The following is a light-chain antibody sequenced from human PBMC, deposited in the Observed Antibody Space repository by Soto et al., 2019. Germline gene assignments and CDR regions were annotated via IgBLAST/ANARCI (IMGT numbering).Light chain of an antibody. J-gene: IGKJ4*01. V-gene: IGKV3-15*01. Sequence: EIVMTQSPAMVSVSPGERATLSCRASQSVGSYLAWYQQRPGQAPRLLIYGASTRANGIPDRFSGSGSGTAFTLTISSLQSEDSAVYYYQHYTDWLSFGGGTKVEIK. CDR2: GAS. CDR1: QSVGSY. CDR3: QHYTDWLS.